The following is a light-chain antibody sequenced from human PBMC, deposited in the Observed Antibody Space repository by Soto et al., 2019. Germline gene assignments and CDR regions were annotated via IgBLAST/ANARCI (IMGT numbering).Light chain of an antibody. Sequence: IQLTQSPSSLSASVGDRVTITCRASQGINTYLAWYQQKPGKVPKLLIYSASTLQSGVPSRFSGSGSGTDFTLTISSLQPEDFATYYCHQRNSYPWTFGQGTKVGIK. CDR1: QGINTY. CDR2: SAS. CDR3: HQRNSYPWT. J-gene: IGKJ1*01. V-gene: IGKV1-9*01.